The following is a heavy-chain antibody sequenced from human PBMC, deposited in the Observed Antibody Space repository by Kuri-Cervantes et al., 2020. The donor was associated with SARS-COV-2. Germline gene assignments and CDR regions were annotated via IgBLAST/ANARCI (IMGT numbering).Heavy chain of an antibody. D-gene: IGHD4-23*01. V-gene: IGHV1-3*01. CDR1: GYTFTSYA. CDR3: ARDPTVVNSNYYYYGMDV. CDR2: IDAGNGNT. Sequence: ASVKVSCKASGYTFTSYAMHWVRQAPGQRLEWMGWIDAGNGNTRYSQKFQGRVTITRDTSASTAYMELSSLRSEDTAVYYCARDPTVVNSNYYYYGMDVWGQGTTVTGYS. J-gene: IGHJ6*02.